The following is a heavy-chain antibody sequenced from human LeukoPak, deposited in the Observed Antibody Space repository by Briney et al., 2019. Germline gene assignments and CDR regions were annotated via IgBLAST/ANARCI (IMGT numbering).Heavy chain of an antibody. V-gene: IGHV4-59*08. J-gene: IGHJ4*02. Sequence: PSETLSLTCTVSGGSISSYYWNWIRQPPGKGLGWIWYIYYSGSTNYNPPLESRVTISVDTSKNQFSLKLSSVTAADTAVYYCARADDSSCYALHWGQGTLVTVSS. CDR1: GGSISSYY. D-gene: IGHD3-22*01. CDR2: IYYSGST. CDR3: ARADDSSCYALH.